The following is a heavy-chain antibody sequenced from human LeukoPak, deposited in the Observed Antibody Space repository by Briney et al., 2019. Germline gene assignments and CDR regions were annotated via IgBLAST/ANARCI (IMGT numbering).Heavy chain of an antibody. J-gene: IGHJ5*02. CDR2: ISWNSGSI. V-gene: IGHV3-9*01. CDR3: AKGRDKYQLLSKNWFDP. D-gene: IGHD2-2*01. CDR1: GFTFDDYA. Sequence: GGSPGLSCAASGFTFDDYAMHWVRQAPGKGLEWVSGISWNSGSIGYADSVKGQFTISRDNAKNSLYLQMNSLRAEDTALYYCAKGRDKYQLLSKNWFDPWGQGTLVTVSS.